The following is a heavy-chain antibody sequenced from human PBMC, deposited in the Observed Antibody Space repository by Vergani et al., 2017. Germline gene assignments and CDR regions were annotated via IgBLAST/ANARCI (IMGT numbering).Heavy chain of an antibody. Sequence: VQLVESGGGVVQPGRSLRLSCAASGFTFSSNGMHWVRQAPGKGLEWVSGISASGAPTYYADSVKGRVTISRDNSKNTLYLQMNSLRVEDTAVYYCTTSHLATYDADSWGRGTLVIVS. CDR3: TTSHLATYDADS. CDR2: ISASGAPT. J-gene: IGHJ4*02. D-gene: IGHD3-3*02. CDR1: GFTFSSNG. V-gene: IGHV3-23*04.